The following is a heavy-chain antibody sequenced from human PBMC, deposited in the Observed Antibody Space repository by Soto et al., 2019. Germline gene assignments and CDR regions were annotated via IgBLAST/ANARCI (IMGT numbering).Heavy chain of an antibody. V-gene: IGHV4-4*02. J-gene: IGHJ6*02. Sequence: SETLSLTCAVSGGSISSSNWWSWVRQPPGKGLEWIGEIYHSGSTNYNPSLKSRVTISVDKSKNQFSLKLSSVTAADTAVYYCARDPLRYYYYYGMDVWGQGTTVTVSS. CDR3: ARDPLRYYYYYGMDV. CDR1: GGSISSSNW. CDR2: IYHSGST.